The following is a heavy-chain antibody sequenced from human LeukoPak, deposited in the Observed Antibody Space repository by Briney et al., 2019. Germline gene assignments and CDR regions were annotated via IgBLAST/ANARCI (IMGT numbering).Heavy chain of an antibody. D-gene: IGHD2-21*02. V-gene: IGHV4-59*03. CDR2: MYYTGST. J-gene: IGHJ4*02. CDR1: GGSIRSYY. CDR3: AAVVVSGTPYFDY. Sequence: SETLSLTCTVSGGSIRSYYWTWIGQPPGKGLEWIGYMYYTGSTKYNPPLKSRVSISVDTSKNQFSLTLTSVTAEDTAVYYCAAVVVSGTPYFDYWGQGTLVTASS.